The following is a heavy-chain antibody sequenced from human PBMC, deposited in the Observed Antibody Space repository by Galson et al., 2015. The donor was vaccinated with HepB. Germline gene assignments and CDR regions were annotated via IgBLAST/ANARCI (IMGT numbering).Heavy chain of an antibody. D-gene: IGHD1-14*01. Sequence: SLRLSCAASGFTFSTHAMSWVRQPPGKGLEWVSTITSSGGRINYADSVKGRFTISRDNSKNTLYLQMNSLRVEDTAVYYCAKLTPWGGYWGQGTLVTVSS. V-gene: IGHV3-23*01. CDR2: ITSSGGRI. CDR3: AKLTPWGGY. J-gene: IGHJ4*02. CDR1: GFTFSTHA.